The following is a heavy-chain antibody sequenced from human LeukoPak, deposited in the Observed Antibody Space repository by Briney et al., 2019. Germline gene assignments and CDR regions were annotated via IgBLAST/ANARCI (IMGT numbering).Heavy chain of an antibody. Sequence: PSETLSLTCTVSGGSISSGGYYWSWIRQHPGKGLEWIGYIYYSGSTNYNPSLKSRVTISVDTSKNQFSLKLSSVTAADTALYYCARLSKIATAGPNYYHSMDVWGQGTTVTVSS. D-gene: IGHD6-13*01. V-gene: IGHV4-61*08. CDR3: ARLSKIATAGPNYYHSMDV. CDR2: IYYSGST. CDR1: GGSISSGGYY. J-gene: IGHJ6*02.